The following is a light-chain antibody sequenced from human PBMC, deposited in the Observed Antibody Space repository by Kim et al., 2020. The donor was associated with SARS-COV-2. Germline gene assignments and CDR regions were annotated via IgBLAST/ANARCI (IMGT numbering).Light chain of an antibody. CDR3: QAWDSSTAV. Sequence: ELTQPPSVSVSPGQTASITCSGAKLGDKYAYWYQQKPGQSPVLVIYQHTKRPSGISQRFSGSSSGNTATLTISPAQTVDEADYYCQAWDSSTAVFGGG. V-gene: IGLV3-1*01. J-gene: IGLJ3*02. CDR2: QHT. CDR1: KLGDKY.